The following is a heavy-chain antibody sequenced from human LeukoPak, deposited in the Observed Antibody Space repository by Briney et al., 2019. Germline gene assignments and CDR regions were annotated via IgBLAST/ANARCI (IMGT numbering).Heavy chain of an antibody. CDR2: INWDGTNT. Sequence: GGSLRLSCAASGGTTDDYGMSWVRHAPGKGLEWVSGINWDGTNTYYAECVQGRFTISRDSAAKSLYLQMNSLRDDDTAFYYCVEDLSSNRYSFDYWGQGTLVSVSS. J-gene: IGHJ4*02. D-gene: IGHD6-13*01. CDR1: GGTTDDYG. V-gene: IGHV3-20*04. CDR3: VEDLSSNRYSFDY.